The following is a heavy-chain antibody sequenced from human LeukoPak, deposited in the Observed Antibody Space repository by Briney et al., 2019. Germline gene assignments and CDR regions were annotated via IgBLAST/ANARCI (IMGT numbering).Heavy chain of an antibody. CDR3: ARDNPLYCSSTSCYTNYYYYYMDV. V-gene: IGHV4-61*08. CDR1: GGSISSGGYS. Sequence: PSETLSLTCAVSGGSISSGGYSWSWIRQPPGKGLEWIGYIYYSGSTNYNPSLKSRVTISVDTSKNQFSLKLSSVTAADTAVYYCARDNPLYCSSTSCYTNYYYYYMDVWGKGATVTVSS. CDR2: IYYSGST. D-gene: IGHD2-2*02. J-gene: IGHJ6*03.